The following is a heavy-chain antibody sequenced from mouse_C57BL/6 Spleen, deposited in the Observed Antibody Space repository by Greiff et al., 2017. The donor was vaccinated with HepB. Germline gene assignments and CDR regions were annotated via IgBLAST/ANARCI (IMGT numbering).Heavy chain of an antibody. V-gene: IGHV5-12*01. D-gene: IGHD2-5*01. CDR2: ISNGGGST. CDR3: ARAYYSNYPYAMDY. Sequence: EVQVVESGGGLVQPGGSLKLSCAASGFTFSDYYMYWVRQTPEKRLEWVAYISNGGGSTYYPDTVKGRFTISRDNAKNTLYLQMSRLKSEDTAMYYCARAYYSNYPYAMDYGGQGTSVTVSS. CDR1: GFTFSDYY. J-gene: IGHJ4*01.